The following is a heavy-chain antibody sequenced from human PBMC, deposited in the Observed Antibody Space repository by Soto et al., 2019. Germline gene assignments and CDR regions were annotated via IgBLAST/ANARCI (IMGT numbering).Heavy chain of an antibody. CDR1: AFTFSSYW. D-gene: IGHD3-10*01. V-gene: IGHV3-74*01. Sequence: WWSLRLSCSASAFTFSSYWMPWFRQAPGKRLAWASLINSDGRSTSYAAPVKGRFTITRDNAKNTPYQQMNGLRAEKTAVYYSARVGSFRPYYYYGMDVWGQGTTVTVSS. CDR3: ARVGSFRPYYYYGMDV. CDR2: INSDGRST. J-gene: IGHJ6*02.